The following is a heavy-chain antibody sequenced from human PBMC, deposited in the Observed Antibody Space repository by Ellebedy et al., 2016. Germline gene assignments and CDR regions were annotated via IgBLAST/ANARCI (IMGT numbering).Heavy chain of an antibody. J-gene: IGHJ4*02. CDR1: GYTFTDYY. CDR3: ARGPSTGAFDY. V-gene: IGHV1-2*02. CDR2: INPNSGGT. Sequence: ASVKVSCXASGYTFTDYYMHWVRQAPGQGLEWMGWINPNSGGTNYAQKFQGRVTMTRDTSISTAYMELSRLRSDDTAVYYCARGPSTGAFDYWGQGTLASVSS. D-gene: IGHD2-8*02.